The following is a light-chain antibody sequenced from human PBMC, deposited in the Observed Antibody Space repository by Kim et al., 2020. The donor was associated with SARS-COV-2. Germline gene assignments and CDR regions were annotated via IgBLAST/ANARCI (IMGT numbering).Light chain of an antibody. J-gene: IGKJ1*01. CDR3: QQYYSTPQT. V-gene: IGKV4-1*01. Sequence: DIVMTQSPDSLAVSLGERATINCKSSQSVLYSSNNKNYLAWYQQKPGQPPKLLIYWASTRQSGVPDRFSGSGSGTDFTLTITSLQAEGVAVYYCQQYYSTPQTFGQGTKVDIK. CDR2: WAS. CDR1: QSVLYSSNNKNY.